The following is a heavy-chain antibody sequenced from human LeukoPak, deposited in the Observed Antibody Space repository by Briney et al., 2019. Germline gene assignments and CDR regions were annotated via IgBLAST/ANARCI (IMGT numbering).Heavy chain of an antibody. CDR1: GFTFDDYA. V-gene: IGHV3-9*01. CDR2: ISWNSGSM. Sequence: PGGSLRLSCAASGFTFDDYAMHWVRQAAGKGLGWVSGISWNSGSMGYADSVKGRFTISRDNAKNSLYLQMNSLRAEDTALYYCAKDFHDSSGYPYFDYWGQGTLVTVSS. D-gene: IGHD3-22*01. CDR3: AKDFHDSSGYPYFDY. J-gene: IGHJ4*02.